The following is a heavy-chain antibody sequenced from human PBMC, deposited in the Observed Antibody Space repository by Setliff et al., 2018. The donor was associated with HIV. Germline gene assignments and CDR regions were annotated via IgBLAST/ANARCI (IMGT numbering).Heavy chain of an antibody. J-gene: IGHJ5*02. V-gene: IGHV3-30*03. CDR3: ARGFGKSWSLGP. D-gene: IGHD3-10*01. Sequence: GGSLRLSCAASGFTFSSYGMHWVRQAPGKGLEWVAVISYDGGTTYYADSVKGRFTISRDSAGNTLHLQMNSLRADDTAIYYCARGFGKSWSLGPWGQGTLVTVSS. CDR2: ISYDGGTT. CDR1: GFTFSSYG.